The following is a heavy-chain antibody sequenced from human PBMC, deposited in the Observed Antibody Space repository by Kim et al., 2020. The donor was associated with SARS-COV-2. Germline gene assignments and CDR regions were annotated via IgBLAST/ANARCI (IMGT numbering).Heavy chain of an antibody. CDR2: ST. D-gene: IGHD4-17*01. CDR3: AGGTVAHSDY. Sequence: STNYNPSLQRRVTISVDTSKNQFYLKLSSVTAADTDVYYWAGGTVAHSDYWGQGTLVTVSS. V-gene: IGHV4-34*01. J-gene: IGHJ4*02.